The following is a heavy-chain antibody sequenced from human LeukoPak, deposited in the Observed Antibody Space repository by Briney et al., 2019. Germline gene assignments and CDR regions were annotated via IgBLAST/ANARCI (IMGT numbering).Heavy chain of an antibody. V-gene: IGHV3-7*01. D-gene: IGHD2-8*01. Sequence: GGSLRLSCVASGFTFGKYWMSWVRQAPGKGLEWVANIKLDGSEKNYVDSVKGRFTISRDNTKNSLYLQMNSLRAEDTAVYYCARDNQVYGFDPWGQGTLVTVSS. J-gene: IGHJ5*02. CDR1: GFTFGKYW. CDR3: ARDNQVYGFDP. CDR2: IKLDGSEK.